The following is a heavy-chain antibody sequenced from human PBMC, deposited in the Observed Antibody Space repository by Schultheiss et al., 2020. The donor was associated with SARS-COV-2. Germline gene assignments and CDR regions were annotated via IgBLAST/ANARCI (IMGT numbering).Heavy chain of an antibody. J-gene: IGHJ6*03. V-gene: IGHV4-34*01. Sequence: SETLSLTCAVYGGSFSGYYWSWIRQPPGKGLEWIGEINHSGSTNYNPSLKSRVTISVDTSKNQFSLKLISVTAADTAVYYCARDADYYYYHMDLWGKGTTVTVSS. CDR3: ARDADYYYYHMDL. CDR2: INHSGST. CDR1: GGSFSGYY.